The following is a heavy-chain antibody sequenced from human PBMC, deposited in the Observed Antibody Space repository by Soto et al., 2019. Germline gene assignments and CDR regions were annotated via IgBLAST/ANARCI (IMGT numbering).Heavy chain of an antibody. CDR1: GFTFSSHA. V-gene: IGHV3-23*01. Sequence: EVQLLESGGGLVQPEGSLRLSCAASGFTFSSHAMSWVRQAPGKGLEWVSAISYSGSNTYYTDSVKGRFTISRDNSKNTLHLQMNSLRVEDTAIYYCAKRFTLFGEVKLSPDFDYWGQGTLVTVSS. CDR3: AKRFTLFGEVKLSPDFDY. D-gene: IGHD3-3*01. J-gene: IGHJ4*02. CDR2: ISYSGSNT.